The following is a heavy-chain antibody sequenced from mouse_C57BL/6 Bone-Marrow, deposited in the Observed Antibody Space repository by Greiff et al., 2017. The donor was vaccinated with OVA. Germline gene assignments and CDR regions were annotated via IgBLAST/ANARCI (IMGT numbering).Heavy chain of an antibody. J-gene: IGHJ3*01. Sequence: VQLQQSGPGLVKPSQSLSLTCSVTGYSITSGYYWNWIRQFPGNKLEWMGYISYDGSNNYNPSLKNRISITRDTSKNQFFLKLNSVTTEDTATYYCARGNWDGAYWGQGTLVTVSA. V-gene: IGHV3-6*01. CDR1: GYSITSGYY. D-gene: IGHD4-1*01. CDR2: ISYDGSN. CDR3: ARGNWDGAY.